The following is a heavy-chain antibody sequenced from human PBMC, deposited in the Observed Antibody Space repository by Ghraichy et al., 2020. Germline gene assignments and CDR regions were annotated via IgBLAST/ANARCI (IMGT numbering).Heavy chain of an antibody. CDR1: GFTFSSYG. V-gene: IGHV3-30*18. CDR3: AKPLYYYDSSGYRGYYFDY. J-gene: IGHJ4*02. D-gene: IGHD3-22*01. CDR2: ISYDGSNK. Sequence: GGSLRLSCAASGFTFSSYGMHWVRQAPGKGLEWVAVISYDGSNKYYADSVKGRFTISRDNSKNTLYLQMNSLRAEDTAVYYCAKPLYYYDSSGYRGYYFDYWGQGTLVTVSS.